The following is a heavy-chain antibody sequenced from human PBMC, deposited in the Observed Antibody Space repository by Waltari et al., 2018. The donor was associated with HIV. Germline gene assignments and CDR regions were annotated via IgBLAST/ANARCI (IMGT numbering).Heavy chain of an antibody. Sequence: QVQLVQSGAEVKKPGASVKVSCRVSGYTLSELSIHWVRQAPAKGLEWLGGFDREDGKRIYAQKFQARVTMTEDTSTDTAYMELTSLISEDTAMYYCATRDGLKRSLPTYYFYGMDVWGQGTTVTVSS. CDR3: ATRDGLKRSLPTYYFYGMDV. D-gene: IGHD6-25*01. J-gene: IGHJ6*02. V-gene: IGHV1-24*01. CDR2: FDREDGKR. CDR1: GYTLSELS.